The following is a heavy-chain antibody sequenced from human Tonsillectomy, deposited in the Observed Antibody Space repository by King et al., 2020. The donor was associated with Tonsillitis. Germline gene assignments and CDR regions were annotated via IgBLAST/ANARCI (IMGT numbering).Heavy chain of an antibody. CDR3: ARDVAYDRSGYWNDAFDV. CDR2: IYSSGNT. CDR1: GASISSGSHY. V-gene: IGHV4-61*02. D-gene: IGHD3-22*01. J-gene: IGHJ3*01. Sequence: PLQESGPGLVKPLQTLSLNCTVSGASISSGSHYWSWIRQSAGKGLEWIGRIYSSGNTNFNPSLKSRVTISLDASKNHFSLKLSSVTAADTAVYYCARDVAYDRSGYWNDAFDVWGQGTLVTVSS.